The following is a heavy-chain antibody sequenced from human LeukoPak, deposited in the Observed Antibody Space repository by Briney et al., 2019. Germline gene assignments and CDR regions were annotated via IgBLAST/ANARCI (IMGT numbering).Heavy chain of an antibody. CDR1: GYTFTGYA. Sequence: ASVKVSCKASGYTFTGYAMHWVRQAPGQRLEWMGWMNPNSGNTGYAQKFQGRVTITRNTSISTAYMELSSLRSEDTAVYYCARGYTYYDFWSGYYAFDIWGQGTMVTVSS. CDR2: MNPNSGNT. J-gene: IGHJ3*02. D-gene: IGHD3-3*01. CDR3: ARGYTYYDFWSGYYAFDI. V-gene: IGHV1-8*03.